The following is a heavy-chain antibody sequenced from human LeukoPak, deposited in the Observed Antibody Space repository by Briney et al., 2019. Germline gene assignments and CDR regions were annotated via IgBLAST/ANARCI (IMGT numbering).Heavy chain of an antibody. J-gene: IGHJ5*02. Sequence: TSETLSLTCTVSGASINTSNFYWAWIRQPPGKGLESIGNIYYTGRTYSNASLNSRVTISVDTSKNQFSLKLTSVTAADTAVYYCARQGSMTRGGYWLDPRGQGTLVIVSS. CDR3: ARQGSMTRGGYWLDP. D-gene: IGHD3-10*01. CDR2: IYYTGRT. V-gene: IGHV4-39*01. CDR1: GASINTSNFY.